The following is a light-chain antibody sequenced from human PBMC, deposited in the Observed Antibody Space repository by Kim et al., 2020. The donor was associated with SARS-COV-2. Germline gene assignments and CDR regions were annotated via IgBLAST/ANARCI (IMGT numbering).Light chain of an antibody. CDR1: SGDLGDYKY. CDR2: EVN. CDR3: SSNVGGNVI. J-gene: IGLJ2*01. Sequence: QSALTQPPSASGSPGQSVIISCTVASGDLGDYKYVSWYQQHPGKVPRLMIYEVNKRPSGVPDRFSASKSGNTASLTVSGLQADDEADYYCSSNVGGNVIFGGGTQLTVL. V-gene: IGLV2-8*01.